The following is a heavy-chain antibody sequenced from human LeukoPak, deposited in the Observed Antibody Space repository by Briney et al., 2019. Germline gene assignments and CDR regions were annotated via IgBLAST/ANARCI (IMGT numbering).Heavy chain of an antibody. Sequence: GGSLRLSCAASGFTFSSYAMSWVRQAPGKGLEWVANINHDATEKYYVDSVKGRFTISRDNAKKSLYLQMSRLRADDTAVYHCARVRSAAAGPLDYWGQGTLVTVSS. D-gene: IGHD6-13*01. CDR3: ARVRSAAAGPLDY. CDR2: INHDATEK. CDR1: GFTFSSYA. J-gene: IGHJ4*02. V-gene: IGHV3-7*01.